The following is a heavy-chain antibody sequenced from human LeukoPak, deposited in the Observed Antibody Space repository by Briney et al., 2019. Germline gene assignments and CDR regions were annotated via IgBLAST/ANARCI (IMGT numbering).Heavy chain of an antibody. CDR2: VKQDGSDK. CDR3: TGGAGY. Sequence: GGSLRLSCVASGFTFSSNWMSWVRQAPGKGLEWVANVKQDGSDKYYVDSVKGRFTISRDNAEKSLYLQMNSLRAEDTAVYYCTGGAGYWGQGTPVTVSS. J-gene: IGHJ4*02. V-gene: IGHV3-7*01. CDR1: GFTFSSNW.